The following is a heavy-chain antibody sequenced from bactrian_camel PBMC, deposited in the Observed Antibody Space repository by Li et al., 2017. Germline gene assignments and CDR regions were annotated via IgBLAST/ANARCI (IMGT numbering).Heavy chain of an antibody. V-gene: IGHV3S25*01. D-gene: IGHD4*01. CDR2: INSVGGST. CDR3: VRRLWNSDYSFGY. J-gene: IGHJ6*01. Sequence: QLVESGGGSVQPGGSLRLSCVASGFTFRSYAMYWVRQAPGKGLEWVSVINSVGGSTYYADSVKGRLTISRDNAKNTVYLQMNSLKREDTAMYYCVRRLWNSDYSFGYWGRGTQVTVS. CDR1: GFTFRSYA.